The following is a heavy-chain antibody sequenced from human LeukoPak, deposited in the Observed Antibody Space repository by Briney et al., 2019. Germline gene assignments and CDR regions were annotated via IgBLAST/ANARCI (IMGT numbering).Heavy chain of an antibody. CDR3: ARGDCSSTSCYREGYYFDY. J-gene: IGHJ4*02. CDR2: IYYSGST. V-gene: IGHV4-59*01. Sequence: SETLSLTCAVYGGSFSGYYWSWIRQPPGKGLEWIGYIYYSGSTNYNPSLKSRVTISVDTSKNQFSLKLSSVTAADTAVYYCARGDCSSTSCYREGYYFDYWGQGTLVTVSS. CDR1: GGSFSGYY. D-gene: IGHD2-2*02.